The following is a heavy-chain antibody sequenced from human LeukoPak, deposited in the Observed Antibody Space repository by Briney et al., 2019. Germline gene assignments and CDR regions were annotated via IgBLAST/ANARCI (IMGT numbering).Heavy chain of an antibody. D-gene: IGHD3-10*01. CDR2: IIPIFDTA. Sequence: ASVKVSCKASGGTFSSYAISWVRQAPGQGLEWMGGIIPIFDTAHYAQKFQDRVTITADESTSTVYMELSSLRSEDMAVYYCARDSEVRRNLWHYWGQGTLVTVSS. CDR1: GGTFSSYA. V-gene: IGHV1-69*13. CDR3: ARDSEVRRNLWHY. J-gene: IGHJ4*02.